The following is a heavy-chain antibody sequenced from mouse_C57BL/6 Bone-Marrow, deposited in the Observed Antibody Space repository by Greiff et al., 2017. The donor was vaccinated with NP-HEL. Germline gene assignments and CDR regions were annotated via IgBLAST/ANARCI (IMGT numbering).Heavy chain of an antibody. CDR2: INPSSGYT. CDR3: ASYGNYKNFDV. D-gene: IGHD2-1*01. V-gene: IGHV1-4*01. CDR1: GYTFPSYT. J-gene: IGHJ1*03. Sequence: VKLMESGAELARPGASVKMSCKASGYTFPSYTMHWVKQRPGQGLEWIGYINPSSGYTKYNQKFKDKATLTADKSSSTAYMQLSSLTSEDSAVYYCASYGNYKNFDVWGTGTTVTVSS.